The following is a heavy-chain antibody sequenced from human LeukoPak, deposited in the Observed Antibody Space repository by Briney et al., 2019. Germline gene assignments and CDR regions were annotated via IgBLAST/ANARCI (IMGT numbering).Heavy chain of an antibody. Sequence: PSETLSLTCTVSGGSISSGGNYWSWIRQHPGKGLEWIGYIYYSGSTYYNPSLKSRVTISVDTSKNQFSLKLSSVTAADTAVYYCAREAEDATLIYYYYCMDVWGTGTTVTVSS. D-gene: IGHD5-24*01. J-gene: IGHJ6*03. CDR1: GGSISSGGNY. CDR2: IYYSGST. V-gene: IGHV4-31*03. CDR3: AREAEDATLIYYYYCMDV.